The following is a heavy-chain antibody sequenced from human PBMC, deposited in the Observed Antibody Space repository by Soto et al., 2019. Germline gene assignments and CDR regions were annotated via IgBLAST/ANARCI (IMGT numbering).Heavy chain of an antibody. V-gene: IGHV4-59*08. CDR3: ARHTSVVGGIAGDIAARPAFDI. CDR2: IYYSGST. CDR1: GGSISSYY. Sequence: SETLSLTCTVSGGSISSYYWSWIRQPPGKGLEWIGYIYYSGSTNYNPSLKSRFTISVDTSKNQFSLKLSSVTAADTAVYYCARHTSVVGGIAGDIAARPAFDIWGQGTMVTVSS. J-gene: IGHJ3*02. D-gene: IGHD6-6*01.